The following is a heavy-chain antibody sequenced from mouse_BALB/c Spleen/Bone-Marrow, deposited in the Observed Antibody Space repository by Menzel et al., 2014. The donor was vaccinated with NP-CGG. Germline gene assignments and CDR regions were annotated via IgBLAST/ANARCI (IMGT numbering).Heavy chain of an antibody. V-gene: IGHV14-3*02. CDR2: IDPANGNT. Sequence: EVQLQQSGAELVKPGASVKLSCTASGFNIXDTYMHWVKQRPEQGLEWIGRIDPANGNTKYDPKFQGKATITADTSSNTAYLQLSSLTPEDTAVYYCARWEYYAMDYWGQGTSVTVSS. CDR1: GFNIXDTY. CDR3: ARWEYYAMDY. J-gene: IGHJ4*01. D-gene: IGHD4-1*01.